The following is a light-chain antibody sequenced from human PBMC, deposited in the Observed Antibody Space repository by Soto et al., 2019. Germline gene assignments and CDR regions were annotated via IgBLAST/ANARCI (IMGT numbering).Light chain of an antibody. Sequence: IEMTQYPSTLSGSVGDRVTITCRASQTISSWLAWYQQKPGKAPKLLIYKASTLKSGVPSRFSGSGSGTEFTLTISSLQPDDFATYYCQHYDIYSEAFGQGTKVDI. J-gene: IGKJ1*01. CDR2: KAS. CDR3: QHYDIYSEA. CDR1: QTISSW. V-gene: IGKV1-5*03.